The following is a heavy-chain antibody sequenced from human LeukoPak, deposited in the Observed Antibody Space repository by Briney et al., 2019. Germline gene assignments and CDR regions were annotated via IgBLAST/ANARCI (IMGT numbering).Heavy chain of an antibody. D-gene: IGHD3-10*01. CDR3: AKDLTYYYGPD. Sequence: GRSLRLSCAASGFTFSSYVMHWVRQAPGKGLEWVAIISYDGSNEYYADSVKGRFTISRDNSKNTLYLQMNSLRAEDTAVYYCAKDLTYYYGPDWGQGTLVTVSS. CDR1: GFTFSSYV. V-gene: IGHV3-30*04. J-gene: IGHJ4*02. CDR2: ISYDGSNE.